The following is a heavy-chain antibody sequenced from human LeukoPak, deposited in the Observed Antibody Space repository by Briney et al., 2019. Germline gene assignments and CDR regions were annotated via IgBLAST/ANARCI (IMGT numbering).Heavy chain of an antibody. D-gene: IGHD4-17*01. V-gene: IGHV3-53*01. Sequence: SGGSLRLSCAASGFTVSSNYMSWVRQALGKGLEWVSVIYSGGSTYYADSVKGRFTISRDNSKNTLYLQMNSLRAEDTAVYYCAKTSVTTSLDYWGQGTLVTVSS. J-gene: IGHJ4*02. CDR2: IYSGGST. CDR3: AKTSVTTSLDY. CDR1: GFTVSSNY.